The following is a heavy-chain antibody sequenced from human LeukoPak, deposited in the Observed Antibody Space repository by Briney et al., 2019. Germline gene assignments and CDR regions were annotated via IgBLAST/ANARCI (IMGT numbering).Heavy chain of an antibody. D-gene: IGHD2-21*02. J-gene: IGHJ4*02. CDR1: GFTFTSYA. CDR3: ANPYSDGVCYPDY. CDR2: ISAGATTT. Sequence: GGSLRLSCETSGFTFTSYAVSWVRQAPGKGLEWVSAISAGATTTYYADSVKGRFTISRDDSRNTLYLQMDSLRAEDTAVYYCANPYSDGVCYPDYWGQGTLVTVSS. V-gene: IGHV3-23*01.